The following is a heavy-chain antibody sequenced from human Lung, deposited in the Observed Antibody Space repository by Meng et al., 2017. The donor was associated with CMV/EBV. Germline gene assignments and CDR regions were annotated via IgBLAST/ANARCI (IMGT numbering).Heavy chain of an antibody. Sequence: GGSLRLXCEASGFIVSSTYMSWVRQAPGKGLEWVSVIYSGGTTFKANSVKGRFTISRDNSKNTLFLQMNRLRAEDTAVYYCARSILSNGFDAFDIWGQGKXV. D-gene: IGHD2/OR15-2a*01. CDR3: ARSILSNGFDAFDI. J-gene: IGHJ3*02. CDR2: IYSGGTT. V-gene: IGHV3-53*01. CDR1: GFIVSSTY.